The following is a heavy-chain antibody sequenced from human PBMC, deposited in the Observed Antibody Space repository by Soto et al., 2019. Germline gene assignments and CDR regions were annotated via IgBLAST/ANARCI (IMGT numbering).Heavy chain of an antibody. CDR2: ISAYNGNT. CDR1: GYTFTSDG. CDR3: ARDSPPDIVVVTTRPTTFDY. J-gene: IGHJ4*02. Sequence: GASVKVSCKASGYTFTSDGISWVRQAPGQGLEWMGWISAYNGNTNYAQKLQGRVTMTTDTSTSTAYMELRSLRSDDTAVYYCARDSPPDIVVVTTRPTTFDYWGQGTLVTVSS. D-gene: IGHD2-21*02. V-gene: IGHV1-18*01.